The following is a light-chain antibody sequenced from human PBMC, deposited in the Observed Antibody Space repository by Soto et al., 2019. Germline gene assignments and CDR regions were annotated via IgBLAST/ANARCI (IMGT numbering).Light chain of an antibody. CDR2: DDT. CDR1: NIGSKS. CDR3: QVWDSSGDHFV. J-gene: IGLJ1*01. V-gene: IGLV3-21*02. Sequence: SYELTQPPSVSVAPGQTARITCGGNNIGSKSVHWYQQKTGQAPVLVVYDDTDRPSGIPERFSGSNSGNTAALTISRVEAGDEADYSCQVWDSSGDHFVFGSGTMVIVL.